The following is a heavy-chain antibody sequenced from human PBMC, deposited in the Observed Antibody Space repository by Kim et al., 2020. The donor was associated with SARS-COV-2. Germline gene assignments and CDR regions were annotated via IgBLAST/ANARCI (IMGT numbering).Heavy chain of an antibody. Sequence: ADSVKGRFTISRDNAKNSLYLQMNSLRAEDTAVYYCAALGMTTLYYYGRDVWGQGTTVTVSS. J-gene: IGHJ6*02. CDR3: AALGMTTLYYYGRDV. V-gene: IGHV3-21*01. D-gene: IGHD4-17*01.